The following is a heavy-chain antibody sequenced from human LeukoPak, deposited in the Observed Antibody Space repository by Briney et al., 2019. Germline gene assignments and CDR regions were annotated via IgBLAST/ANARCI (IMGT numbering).Heavy chain of an antibody. J-gene: IGHJ6*02. V-gene: IGHV1-18*01. Sequence: GASVKVSCKASGYTFTSYGISWVRQAPGQGLEWMGWISAYNGNTNYAQKLQGRVTMTTDTSTSTAYMELRSLRSDDTAVYYCARVAPRYDFWSGYYIGTHYYYGMDVWGQGTTVTVSS. CDR1: GYTFTSYG. CDR3: ARVAPRYDFWSGYYIGTHYYYGMDV. D-gene: IGHD3-3*01. CDR2: ISAYNGNT.